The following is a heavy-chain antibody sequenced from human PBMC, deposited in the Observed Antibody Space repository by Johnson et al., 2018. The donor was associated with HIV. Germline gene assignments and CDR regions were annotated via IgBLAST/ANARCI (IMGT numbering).Heavy chain of an antibody. CDR3: AKGKHIVATTDAFDI. J-gene: IGHJ3*02. Sequence: MLLVESGGGLVQPGGSLRVSCAASGFTVSSNYMSWVRQAPGKGLEWVSVIYSGGSTYYADSVKGRYTISRDNSKNTLYLQMNSLRADDTAVYYCAKGKHIVATTDAFDIWGQGTMVTVSS. D-gene: IGHD5-12*01. V-gene: IGHV3-66*01. CDR1: GFTVSSNY. CDR2: IYSGGST.